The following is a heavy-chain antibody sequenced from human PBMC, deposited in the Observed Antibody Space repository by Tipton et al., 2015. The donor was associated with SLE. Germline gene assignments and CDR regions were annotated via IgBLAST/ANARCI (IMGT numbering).Heavy chain of an antibody. CDR3: AKERAANNWDGATDF. D-gene: IGHD1-1*01. CDR2: ISGSGDII. V-gene: IGHV3-23*01. J-gene: IGHJ4*02. CDR1: GFTFSYYG. Sequence: GSLRLSCAASGFTFSYYGMSWVRQAPGKGLEWVSDISGSGDIIYYEDSVKGRFTISRDTSKNMLYLQMNSLRADDTAVYYCAKERAANNWDGATDFWGQETLVPVSS.